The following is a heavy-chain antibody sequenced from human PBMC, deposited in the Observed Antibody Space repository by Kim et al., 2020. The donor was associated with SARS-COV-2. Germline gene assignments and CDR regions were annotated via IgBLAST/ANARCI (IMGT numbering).Heavy chain of an antibody. CDR3: AKDVAPIAALFAFDY. CDR1: GFTFSSYG. D-gene: IGHD6-6*01. J-gene: IGHJ4*01. Sequence: GGSLRLSCAASGFTFSSYGMHWVRQTPVKGLEWVAVISYDGSNKYYADSVKGRFTISRDNSKNTLYLQMNSLRAEDTAVYYCAKDVAPIAALFAFDYWG. V-gene: IGHV3-30*18. CDR2: ISYDGSNK.